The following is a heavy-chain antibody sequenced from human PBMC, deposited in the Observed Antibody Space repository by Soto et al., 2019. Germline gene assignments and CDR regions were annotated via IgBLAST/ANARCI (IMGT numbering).Heavy chain of an antibody. Sequence: SETLSLTCAVYGGSFSGYYWSWIRQPPGKGLEWIGEINHSGSTNYNPSLKSRVTISVDTSKNQFSLKLSSVTAADTAVYYCARERPYSSTPIAVWRQGTTGTVS. V-gene: IGHV4-34*01. J-gene: IGHJ6*02. D-gene: IGHD6-13*01. CDR3: ARERPYSSTPIAV. CDR2: INHSGST. CDR1: GGSFSGYY.